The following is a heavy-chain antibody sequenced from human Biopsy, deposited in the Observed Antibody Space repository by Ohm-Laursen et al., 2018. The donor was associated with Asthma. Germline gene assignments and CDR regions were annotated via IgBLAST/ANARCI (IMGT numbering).Heavy chain of an antibody. Sequence: SLRLSCSASGFSFSNFAIHWVRQAPGRGLEWVGAISKDASTQDYADSVKGRFTMARDNSKNTLDLQMNSLREEDTAVYYCVRDGTDDAFDIWGQGTVVSVSS. D-gene: IGHD1-1*01. V-gene: IGHV3-30*01. CDR1: GFSFSNFA. CDR3: VRDGTDDAFDI. J-gene: IGHJ3*02. CDR2: ISKDASTQ.